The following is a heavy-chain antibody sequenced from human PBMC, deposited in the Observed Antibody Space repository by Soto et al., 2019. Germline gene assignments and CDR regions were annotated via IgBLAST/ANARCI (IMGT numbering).Heavy chain of an antibody. Sequence: ASVKVSCKTSGYDFTRYFIHWVRQAPGQGLEWMVKVNPTGGSPTFGQKFQGRVTVTTHTSTSTVYMELSSLRSDDTAVYYCSRDLSPYWGQGTLVTVSS. V-gene: IGHV1-46*03. CDR3: SRDLSPY. D-gene: IGHD3-16*02. J-gene: IGHJ4*02. CDR2: VNPTGGSP. CDR1: GYDFTRYF.